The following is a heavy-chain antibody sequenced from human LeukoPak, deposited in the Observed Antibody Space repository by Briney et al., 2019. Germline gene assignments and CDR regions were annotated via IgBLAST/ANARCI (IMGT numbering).Heavy chain of an antibody. D-gene: IGHD3-22*01. V-gene: IGHV3-23*01. Sequence: GGSLRLSCAASGFTFSSYAMSWVRQAPGKGLEWVSVISDSGGSTYYADSVKGRFIISRDNSKNTLYLQMNSLRAEDTAVYYCAKGRRITMIVVVTDFDYWGQGTLVTVSS. CDR1: GFTFSSYA. J-gene: IGHJ4*02. CDR3: AKGRRITMIVVVTDFDY. CDR2: ISDSGGST.